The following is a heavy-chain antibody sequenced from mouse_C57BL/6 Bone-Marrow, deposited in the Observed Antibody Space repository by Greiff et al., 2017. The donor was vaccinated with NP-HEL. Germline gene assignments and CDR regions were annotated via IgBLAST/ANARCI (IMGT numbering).Heavy chain of an antibody. CDR3: ARSLYALRRDWYFDV. V-gene: IGHV14-3*01. J-gene: IGHJ1*03. Sequence: EVQLQQSVAELVRPGASVKLSCTASGFTITNTYMHWVKQRPEQGLEWIGRIDPAYGNTKYAPKFQGKATITVDTSSNTAYLQLSSLTSEDTAIYYCARSLYALRRDWYFDVWGKGTTVTVSS. CDR1: GFTITNTY. D-gene: IGHD2-12*01. CDR2: IDPAYGNT.